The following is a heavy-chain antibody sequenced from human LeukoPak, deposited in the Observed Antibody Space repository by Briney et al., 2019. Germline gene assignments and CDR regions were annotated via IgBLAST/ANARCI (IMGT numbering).Heavy chain of an antibody. Sequence: GGSLRLSCAASGFTFSSYAMSWVRHAPGQVLEWVSAISSSGGSTYYADSVKGRFTISRDNSNNKLYLQMKSLKNELTAVYYFPKDGYNWNEKNWFDPWGQGTVVTVSS. D-gene: IGHD1-20*01. CDR2: ISSSGGST. J-gene: IGHJ5*02. CDR1: GFTFSSYA. CDR3: PKDGYNWNEKNWFDP. V-gene: IGHV3-23*01.